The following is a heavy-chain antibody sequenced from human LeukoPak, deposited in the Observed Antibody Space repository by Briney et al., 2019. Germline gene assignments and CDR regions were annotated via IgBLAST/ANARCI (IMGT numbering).Heavy chain of an antibody. CDR1: GFTFSSYA. CDR2: ISGSDGST. V-gene: IGHV3-23*01. D-gene: IGHD1-14*01. Sequence: PGGSLRLSCAASGFTFSSYAMSWVRQAPGKGLEWVSGISGSDGSTNYADSVKGRFTISRENAKNSLYLQMNSLRAEDTAVYYCARQQSGKEDAFDIWGQGTMVTVSS. CDR3: ARQQSGKEDAFDI. J-gene: IGHJ3*02.